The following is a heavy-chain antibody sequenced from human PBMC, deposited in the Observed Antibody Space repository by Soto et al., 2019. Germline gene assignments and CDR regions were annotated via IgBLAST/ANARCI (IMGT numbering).Heavy chain of an antibody. V-gene: IGHV4-30-2*01. Sequence: LQLQESGSGLVKPSQTLALTCAVSGGSISSGGYSWSWIRQPPGKGLEWIGYIYHSGSTYYNPSLKSRVTISVDRSKHQFSLKLSSVTAEDTAVYYCARWWMYAPRFDHWGQGTLVTVSS. CDR3: ARWWMYAPRFDH. D-gene: IGHD2-8*01. CDR2: IYHSGST. CDR1: GGSISSGGYS. J-gene: IGHJ5*02.